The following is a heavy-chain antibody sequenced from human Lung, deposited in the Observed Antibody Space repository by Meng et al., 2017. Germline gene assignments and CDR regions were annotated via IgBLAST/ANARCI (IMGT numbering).Heavy chain of an antibody. CDR2: TYHRSKWYN. V-gene: IGHV6-1*01. CDR3: ASLRPLAGNWNYHY. CDR1: GGSGSSNNAA. D-gene: IGHD1-7*01. Sequence: QVQLGQSGPGLVKPPQTLSLTEALSGGSGSSNNAACNWIRQPPSRGLEWLGRTYHRSKWYNDYAVSVTSRIPINPDTSQNQFSLQLNSVTPEDTALYYCASLRPLAGNWNYHYWGQGTLVTVSS. J-gene: IGHJ4*02.